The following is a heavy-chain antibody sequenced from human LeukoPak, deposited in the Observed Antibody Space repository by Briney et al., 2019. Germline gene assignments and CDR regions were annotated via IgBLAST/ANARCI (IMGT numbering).Heavy chain of an antibody. Sequence: ASVKVSCKASGYTFTSYAMHWVRQAPGQRLEWMGWINAGNGNTKYSQKFQGRVTITRDTSASTAYMELSSLRSEDTAVYYCARDLTYYYGSGSLTGGDHWGQGTLVTVSS. V-gene: IGHV1-3*01. D-gene: IGHD3-10*01. CDR2: INAGNGNT. J-gene: IGHJ4*02. CDR3: ARDLTYYYGSGSLTGGDH. CDR1: GYTFTSYA.